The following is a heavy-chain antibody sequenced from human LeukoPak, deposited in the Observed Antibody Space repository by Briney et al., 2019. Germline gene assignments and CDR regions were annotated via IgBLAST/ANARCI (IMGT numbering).Heavy chain of an antibody. CDR3: ARGLGTPRLPPDY. V-gene: IGHV1-46*01. Sequence: ASVKVSCKASGYIFTLYYIHWLRQAPGQGLEWMGIINPSTGSTSYAQKFQGRVTMTRDTSTSTVYMELSSLRSDDTAVYYCARGLGTPRLPPDYWGQGTVVTVSS. J-gene: IGHJ4*02. CDR1: GYIFTLYY. D-gene: IGHD3-9*01. CDR2: INPSTGST.